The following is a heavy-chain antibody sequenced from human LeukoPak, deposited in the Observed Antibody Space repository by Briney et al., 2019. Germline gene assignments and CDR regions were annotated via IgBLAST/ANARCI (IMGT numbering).Heavy chain of an antibody. J-gene: IGHJ4*02. Sequence: PGRSLRLSCAASGFTFSSYAMHWVRQAPGKGLEWVAVISYDGSNKYYADSVKGRFTISRDNAKNSLYLQMNSLRAQDTAVYYCARDRPNWNDDGPFDYWGQGTLVTFSS. D-gene: IGHD1-1*01. CDR3: ARDRPNWNDDGPFDY. V-gene: IGHV3-30-3*01. CDR2: ISYDGSNK. CDR1: GFTFSSYA.